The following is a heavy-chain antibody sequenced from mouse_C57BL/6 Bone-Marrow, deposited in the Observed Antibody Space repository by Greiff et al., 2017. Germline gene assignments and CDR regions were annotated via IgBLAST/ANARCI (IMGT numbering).Heavy chain of an antibody. Sequence: QVQLQQPGAELVKPGASVKVSCKASGYTFTSYWMHWVKQRPGQGLEWIVRIHPSDSDTNYNQKFKGKATLTVDKSSSTAYMQLSSLTSEDSAVYYCAIICYSNFLAMDYWGQGTSVTVSS. V-gene: IGHV1-74*01. CDR3: AIICYSNFLAMDY. CDR1: GYTFTSYW. D-gene: IGHD2-5*01. CDR2: IHPSDSDT. J-gene: IGHJ4*01.